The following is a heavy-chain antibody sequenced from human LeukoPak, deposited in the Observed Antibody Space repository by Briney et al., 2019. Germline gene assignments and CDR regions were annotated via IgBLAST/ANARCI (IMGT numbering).Heavy chain of an antibody. V-gene: IGHV4-61*02. CDR3: ARGRGRFLEWLLFGY. D-gene: IGHD3-3*01. CDR2: IYTSGST. J-gene: IGHJ4*02. CDR1: GGSISSGSYY. Sequence: SQTLSLTCTVSGGSISSGSYYWSWIRQPAGKGLEWIGRIYTSGSTNYNPSLKSRVTISVDTSKNQFSLKLSSVTAADAAVYYCARGRGRFLEWLLFGYWGQGTLVTVSS.